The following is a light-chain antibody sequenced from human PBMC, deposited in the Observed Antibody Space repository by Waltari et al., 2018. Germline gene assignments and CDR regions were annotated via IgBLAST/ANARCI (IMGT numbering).Light chain of an antibody. CDR2: EAS. CDR3: QHFTSYRYT. J-gene: IGKJ2*01. V-gene: IGKV1-5*03. Sequence: DIQMPQSPSSLSASVGERVTITCRASQSISRWVAWYQQKPGKAPKLLIYEASTLGNGVPARFSGSGSGSEVTLTISSLQPADFATYYCQHFTSYRYTFGQGTKLEI. CDR1: QSISRW.